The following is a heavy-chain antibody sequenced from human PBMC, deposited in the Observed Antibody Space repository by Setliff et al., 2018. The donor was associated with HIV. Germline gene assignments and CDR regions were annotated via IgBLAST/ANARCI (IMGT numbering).Heavy chain of an antibody. V-gene: IGHV4-59*01. Sequence: SETLSLTCTVSDDSISSYYWSWIRQPPGKGLEWIGYIYYTGTTKYNPSLKSRVTISIGTSKNQFSLKLTSVTAADTAVYYCAHYYDDTSGQPFDYWGQGTLVTV. D-gene: IGHD3-22*01. J-gene: IGHJ4*02. CDR1: DDSISSYY. CDR3: AHYYDDTSGQPFDY. CDR2: IYYTGTT.